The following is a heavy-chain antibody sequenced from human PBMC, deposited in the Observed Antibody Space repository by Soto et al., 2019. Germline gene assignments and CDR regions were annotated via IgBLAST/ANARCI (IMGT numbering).Heavy chain of an antibody. CDR3: ASNYLYYYGSGNTNYYGMDV. J-gene: IGHJ6*02. Sequence: QVQLVQSGAEVKKPGASVKVSCKASGYTFTSYGISWVRQAPGQGLEWMGWISAYSGNTNYAQKLQGRVTMTTDTFRSTAYMELRSLRSDDTAVYYCASNYLYYYGSGNTNYYGMDVWGQGTTVTVSS. CDR1: GYTFTSYG. CDR2: ISAYSGNT. V-gene: IGHV1-18*01. D-gene: IGHD3-10*01.